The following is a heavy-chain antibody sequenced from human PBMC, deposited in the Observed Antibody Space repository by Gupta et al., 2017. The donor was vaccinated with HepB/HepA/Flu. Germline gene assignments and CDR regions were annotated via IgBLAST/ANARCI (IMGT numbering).Heavy chain of an antibody. Sequence: DVQLLESGGALVQPGGSLRLSCTASGLAFTTYAMNWVRQAPGKGLGWVSIISGGSGNTYYADSVKGRFTLSRDTAKNTLYLQMNSLRAEDTAVYYCAKQWGGTLRPGPNDVFDFWGQGTMVTVSS. CDR3: AKQWGGTLRPGPNDVFDF. J-gene: IGHJ3*01. D-gene: IGHD1-26*01. CDR1: GLAFTTYA. V-gene: IGHV3-23*01. CDR2: ISGGSGNT.